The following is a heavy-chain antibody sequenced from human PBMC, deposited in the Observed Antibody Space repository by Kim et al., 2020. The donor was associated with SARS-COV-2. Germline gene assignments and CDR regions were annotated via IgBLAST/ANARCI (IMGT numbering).Heavy chain of an antibody. V-gene: IGHV4-34*01. J-gene: IGHJ4*02. D-gene: IGHD3-10*01. CDR2: INHSGST. Sequence: SETLSLTCAVYGGSFSGYYWSWIRQPPGKGLEWIGEINHSGSTNYNPSLKSRVTISVDTSKNQFSLKLSSVTAADTAVYYCARGRYGSGSYDYWGQGTLVTVSS. CDR1: GGSFSGYY. CDR3: ARGRYGSGSYDY.